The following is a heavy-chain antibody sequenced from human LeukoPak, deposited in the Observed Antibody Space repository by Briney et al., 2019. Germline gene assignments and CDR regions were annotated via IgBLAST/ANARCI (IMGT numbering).Heavy chain of an antibody. Sequence: GGSLRLSCAASGFTVITNGMTWVRQAPGKGLEWVSVLYSDGNTKYADSVRGRFTISRDNSKNTLYLGMNSLRPDDTAVYYCARGVEPLAANTLAYWGQGTLVTVSS. CDR2: LYSDGNT. CDR3: ARGVEPLAANTLAY. V-gene: IGHV3-53*01. D-gene: IGHD1-14*01. J-gene: IGHJ4*02. CDR1: GFTVITNG.